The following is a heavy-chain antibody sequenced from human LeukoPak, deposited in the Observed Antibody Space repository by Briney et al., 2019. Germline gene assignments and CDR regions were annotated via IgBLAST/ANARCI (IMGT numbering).Heavy chain of an antibody. Sequence: ASVKVSCKASGYTFTGYYLHWVRQAPGHGLEWMGWVSPYNGDTRYTQKFQGRVTLTTDTSTSTAYMELRSLTSDDTAVYYCARVGRSLRAFDIWGQGTMITVSS. D-gene: IGHD3-10*01. CDR1: GYTFTGYY. CDR3: ARVGRSLRAFDI. CDR2: VSPYNGDT. J-gene: IGHJ3*02. V-gene: IGHV1-18*04.